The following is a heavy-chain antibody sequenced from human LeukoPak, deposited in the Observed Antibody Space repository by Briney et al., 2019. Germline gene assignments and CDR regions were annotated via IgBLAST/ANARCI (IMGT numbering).Heavy chain of an antibody. CDR2: IKSKTDGGTT. V-gene: IGHV3-15*01. D-gene: IGHD3-22*01. J-gene: IGHJ4*02. CDR1: GFTFSNAW. CDR3: TTGEDYYDSTRLDY. Sequence: GGSLRLSCAASGFTFSNAWMSWVRQAPGKGLEWVGRIKSKTDGGTTDYAAPGKGRFTISRDDTKNTLYLQMNSLKTEDTAVYYCTTGEDYYDSTRLDYWGQGTLVTVSS.